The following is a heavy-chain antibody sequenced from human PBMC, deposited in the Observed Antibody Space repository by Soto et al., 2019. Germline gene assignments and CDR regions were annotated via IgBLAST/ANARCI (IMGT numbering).Heavy chain of an antibody. V-gene: IGHV1-69*06. Sequence: QVRLVQSGAEVKKPGSSVKVSCKASGGTFSSYAISWVRQAPGQGLEWMGGIIPIFGTANYAQKFQGRVTSTADKSTSTAYMELSSLRSEDTAVYYCERVVCSGGSSYPYVAFDIWGQGTMVTVSS. J-gene: IGHJ3*02. CDR1: GGTFSSYA. D-gene: IGHD2-15*01. CDR2: IIPIFGTA. CDR3: ERVVCSGGSSYPYVAFDI.